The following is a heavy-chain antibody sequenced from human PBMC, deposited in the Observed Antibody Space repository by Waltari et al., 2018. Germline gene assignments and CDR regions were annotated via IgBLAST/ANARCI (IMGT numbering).Heavy chain of an antibody. CDR1: GFTFSNYV. J-gene: IGHJ4*02. V-gene: IGHV3-23*04. D-gene: IGHD2-15*01. CDR2: ISGGSATK. Sequence: VQLVESGGGVVQPGRSLRLSCAASGFTFSNYVMSWVRQAPGKGREWVASISGGSATKHDAESVKGRFTISRDNSRNTLYLQMSSLRVDDTAVYYCARRPACSGGTCAFDYWGQGTLVTVSS. CDR3: ARRPACSGGTCAFDY.